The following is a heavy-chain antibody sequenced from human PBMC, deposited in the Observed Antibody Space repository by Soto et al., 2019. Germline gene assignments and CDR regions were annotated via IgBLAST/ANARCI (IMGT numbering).Heavy chain of an antibody. J-gene: IGHJ5*02. CDR3: ARTRLGMAAFGIWFDP. D-gene: IGHD6-13*01. V-gene: IGHV2-26*01. CDR1: GFSLINVRMG. Sequence: SGPTLVNPTETLTLTCSVSGFSLINVRMGVSWIRQPPGEALEWLAHIFSNDEKSYSTSLKSRLTISKDTSNSQVVLTMTDMDPVDKATYFCARTRLGMAAFGIWFDPWGPGTLVTVS. CDR2: IFSNDEK.